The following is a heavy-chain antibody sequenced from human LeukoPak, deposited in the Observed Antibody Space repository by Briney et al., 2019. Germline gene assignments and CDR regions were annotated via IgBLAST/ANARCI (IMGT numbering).Heavy chain of an antibody. CDR1: GYTFTCYY. J-gene: IGHJ4*02. D-gene: IGHD3-22*01. CDR2: INPNSGGT. V-gene: IGHV1-2*02. Sequence: ASVKVSCKASGYTFTCYYMHWVRQAPGQGLEWMGWINPNSGGTNYAQKFQGRVTMTRDTSISTAYMELSRLRSDDTAVYYCARATSRYYDSSGYSHWGQGTLVTVSS. CDR3: ARATSRYYDSSGYSH.